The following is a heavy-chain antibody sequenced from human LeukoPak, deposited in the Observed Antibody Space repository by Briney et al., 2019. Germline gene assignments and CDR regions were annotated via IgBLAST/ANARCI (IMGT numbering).Heavy chain of an antibody. V-gene: IGHV4-59*01. J-gene: IGHJ4*02. CDR3: ARDESYYDSSGPPV. Sequence: SETLSLTCIVSGGSISSYYWSWIRQPPGKGLEWIGYIYYSGSTNYNPSLKSRVTISVDTSKNQFSLKLSSVTAADTAVYYCARDESYYDSSGPPVWGQGTLVTVSS. D-gene: IGHD3-22*01. CDR1: GGSISSYY. CDR2: IYYSGST.